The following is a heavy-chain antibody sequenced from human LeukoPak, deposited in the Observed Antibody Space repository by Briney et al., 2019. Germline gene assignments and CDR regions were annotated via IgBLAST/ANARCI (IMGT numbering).Heavy chain of an antibody. CDR3: AKGKGGTSFNYCFDY. V-gene: IGHV3-23*03. J-gene: IGHJ4*02. CDR2: IHNDAATT. D-gene: IGHD2/OR15-2a*01. CDR1: GFGFGAYA. Sequence: GGSLRLSCAASGFGFGAYAMIWVRQAPGKGLEWVSLIHNDAATTYYADSVRGRFTVSRDNSKNALYLEMNSLRAEDTAVYYCAKGKGGTSFNYCFDYWGQGTPVSVSS.